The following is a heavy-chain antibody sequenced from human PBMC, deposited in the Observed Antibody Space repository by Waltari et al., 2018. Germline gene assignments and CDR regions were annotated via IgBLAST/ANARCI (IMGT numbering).Heavy chain of an antibody. J-gene: IGHJ4*02. V-gene: IGHV4-59*01. D-gene: IGHD3-10*01. CDR2: IYYSGST. Sequence: QLPGKGLEWIGYIYYSGSTNYNPSLKSRVTISVDTSKNQFSLKLSSVTAADTAVYYCARGPTGSGFDYWGQGTLVTVSS. CDR3: ARGPTGSGFDY.